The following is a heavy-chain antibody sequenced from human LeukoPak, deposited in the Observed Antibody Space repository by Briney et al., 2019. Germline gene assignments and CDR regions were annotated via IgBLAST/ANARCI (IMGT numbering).Heavy chain of an antibody. D-gene: IGHD3-10*01. Sequence: GGSLRLSCAASGFTFSGSAMHWVRQAPGKGLEWVSSISSSSSYIYYADSVKGRFTISRDNAKNSLYLQMNSLRAEDTAVYYCARSGFGFDAFDIWGQGTMVTVSS. CDR2: ISSSSSYI. V-gene: IGHV3-21*01. CDR3: ARSGFGFDAFDI. CDR1: GFTFSGSA. J-gene: IGHJ3*02.